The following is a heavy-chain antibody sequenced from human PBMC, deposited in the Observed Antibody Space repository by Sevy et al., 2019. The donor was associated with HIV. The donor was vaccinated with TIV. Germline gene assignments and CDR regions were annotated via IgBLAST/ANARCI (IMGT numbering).Heavy chain of an antibody. CDR1: GDSISSSNFY. J-gene: IGHJ4*02. CDR2: IYYSGST. V-gene: IGHV4-39*01. Sequence: SETLSLTSTVSGDSISSSNFYWGWIRQPPGKGLEWIGSIYYSGSTYYNPSLKSRVTISVDTSKDQFSLKLRSVTAADTAVYYCARLFDDSSGPPSDYWGQGTLVTVSS. D-gene: IGHD3-22*01. CDR3: ARLFDDSSGPPSDY.